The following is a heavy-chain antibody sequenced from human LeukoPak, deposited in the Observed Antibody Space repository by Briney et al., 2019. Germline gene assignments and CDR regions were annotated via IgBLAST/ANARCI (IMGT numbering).Heavy chain of an antibody. CDR3: GSLTAALGFYYGVDV. D-gene: IGHD2-21*02. CDR2: ISYDSGHK. V-gene: IGHV3-30-3*01. Sequence: GGSLRLSCAASGFTFSDYATHWVRQAPGQGLEWVALISYDSGHKKYADAVKGRFTVSRDNSSLYLQMNSLRTEDTAIYFCGSLTAALGFYYGVDVWGQGTTVTFSS. CDR1: GFTFSDYA. J-gene: IGHJ6*02.